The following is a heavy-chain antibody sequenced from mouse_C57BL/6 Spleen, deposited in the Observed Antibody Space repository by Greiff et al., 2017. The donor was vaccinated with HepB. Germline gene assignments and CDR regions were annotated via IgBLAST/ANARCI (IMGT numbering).Heavy chain of an antibody. CDR2: IDPETGGT. V-gene: IGHV1-15*01. D-gene: IGHD2-5*01. CDR1: GYTFTDYE. CDR3: TRATIVTTRGYWYFDV. Sequence: VKLVESGAELVRPGASVTLSCKASGYTFTDYEMHWVKQTPVHGLEWIGAIDPETGGTAYNQKFKGKAILTADKSSSTAYMELRSLTSEDSAVYYCTRATIVTTRGYWYFDVWGTGTTVTVSS. J-gene: IGHJ1*03.